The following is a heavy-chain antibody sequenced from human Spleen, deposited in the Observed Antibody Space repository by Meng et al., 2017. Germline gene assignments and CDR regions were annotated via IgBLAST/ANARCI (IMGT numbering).Heavy chain of an antibody. CDR1: GGSISPYF. CDR3: AAYSGSYMGH. CDR2: ISSSGST. D-gene: IGHD1-26*01. J-gene: IGHJ4*02. Sequence: SETLSLTCTVSGGSISPYFWNWIRQPAGEGLEWIGRISSSGSTNYNPSLKSRVTMSVDTSKNQFSLKLSSVTAADTAVYYCAAYSGSYMGHWGQGTLVTVSS. V-gene: IGHV4-4*07.